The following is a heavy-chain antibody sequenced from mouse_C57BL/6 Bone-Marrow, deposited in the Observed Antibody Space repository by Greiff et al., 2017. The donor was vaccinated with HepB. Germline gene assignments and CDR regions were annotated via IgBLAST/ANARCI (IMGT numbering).Heavy chain of an antibody. Sequence: VQLQQSGAELAKPGASVKLSCKASGYTFTSYWMHWVKQRPGQGLEWIGYINPSSGYTKYNQKFKDKATLTADKSSSTAYMQLSSLTYEDSAVYYCASTTERDYYAMDYWDQGTSVTVSS. D-gene: IGHD1-1*01. J-gene: IGHJ4*01. CDR3: ASTTERDYYAMDY. V-gene: IGHV1-7*01. CDR1: GYTFTSYW. CDR2: INPSSGYT.